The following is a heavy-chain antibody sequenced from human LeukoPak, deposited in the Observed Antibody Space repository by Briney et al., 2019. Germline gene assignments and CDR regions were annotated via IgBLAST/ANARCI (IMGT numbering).Heavy chain of an antibody. D-gene: IGHD2-2*01. Sequence: GGSLRLSCAASGFTFSSYAMHWVRQAPGKGLEWVAVISYDGSNKYYADSVKGRFTISRDNSKNTLYLQMNSLRAEDTAVYYCAKDLEYCSSTSCRDLYYFDYWGQGTLVTVSS. CDR3: AKDLEYCSSTSCRDLYYFDY. J-gene: IGHJ4*02. CDR1: GFTFSSYA. V-gene: IGHV3-30-3*01. CDR2: ISYDGSNK.